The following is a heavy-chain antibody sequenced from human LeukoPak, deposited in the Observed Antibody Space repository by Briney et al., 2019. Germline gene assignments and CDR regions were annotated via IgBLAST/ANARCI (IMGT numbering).Heavy chain of an antibody. CDR2: IIPIFGTA. J-gene: IGHJ3*02. CDR1: GGTFSSYA. CDR3: ARVTFQGEAFDI. V-gene: IGHV1-69*06. Sequence: SVKVSCKASGGTFSSYAISWVRQAPGQGLEWMGGIIPIFGTANYAQKFQGRVTITADKSTSTAYMELSSLRSEDTAVYYCARVTFQGEAFDIGGQGTRVTVS. D-gene: IGHD3-16*01.